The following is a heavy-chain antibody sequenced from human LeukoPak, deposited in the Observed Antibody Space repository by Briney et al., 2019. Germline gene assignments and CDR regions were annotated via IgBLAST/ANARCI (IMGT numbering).Heavy chain of an antibody. CDR1: GGSFSGYY. J-gene: IGHJ5*02. D-gene: IGHD6-19*01. CDR3: ATDTSSGWYGWFDP. V-gene: IGHV4-59*10. CDR2: IYTSGST. Sequence: PSETLSLTCAVYGGSFSGYYWSWIRQPAGKGLEWIGRIYTSGSTNYNPSLKSRVTMSVDTSKNQFSLKLSSVTAADTAVYYCATDTSSGWYGWFDPWGQGTLVTVSS.